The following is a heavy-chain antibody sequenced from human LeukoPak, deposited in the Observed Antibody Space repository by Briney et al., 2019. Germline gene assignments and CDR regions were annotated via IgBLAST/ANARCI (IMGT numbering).Heavy chain of an antibody. Sequence: PGGSLRLSCAASGFTFSSYSMNWVRQAPGKGLEWVSSISSSSSYIYYADSVKGRFTISRDNAKNSLYLQMNSLRVEDTAVYYCARQDSGSSPNYYYHGMDVWGQGTTVTVSS. CDR1: GFTFSSYS. CDR3: ARQDSGSSPNYYYHGMDV. CDR2: ISSSSSYI. V-gene: IGHV3-21*04. J-gene: IGHJ6*02. D-gene: IGHD1-26*01.